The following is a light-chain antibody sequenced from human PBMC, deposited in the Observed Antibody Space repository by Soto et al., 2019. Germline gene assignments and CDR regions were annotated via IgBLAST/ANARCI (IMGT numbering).Light chain of an antibody. V-gene: IGKV3-11*01. CDR2: DTS. Sequence: EIVLTQSPATLSLSPWERATLSCRATQDVSRYLAWYQQKPGQSPRLLIYDTSNRATGIPARFSGSGSGTDFTLTISSLQSEDLAVYYCQQYNKWPWTFGQGTKVDIK. J-gene: IGKJ1*01. CDR3: QQYNKWPWT. CDR1: QDVSRY.